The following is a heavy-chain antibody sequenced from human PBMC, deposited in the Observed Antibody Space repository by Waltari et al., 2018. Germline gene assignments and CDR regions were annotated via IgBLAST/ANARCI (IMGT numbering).Heavy chain of an antibody. Sequence: VQMVESGGGGVQTGRSRRRSCAATGFTFSSYGMHWVRQATGKGLELVAVIWYDGRNKYYADSVKGRFTISRDNSKNTLYLQFNSLRAEDTAVYYCASGLGYMDYWGQGTLVTVSS. CDR3: ASGLGYMDY. D-gene: IGHD1-1*01. CDR1: GFTFSSYG. CDR2: IWYDGRNK. J-gene: IGHJ4*02. V-gene: IGHV3-33*01.